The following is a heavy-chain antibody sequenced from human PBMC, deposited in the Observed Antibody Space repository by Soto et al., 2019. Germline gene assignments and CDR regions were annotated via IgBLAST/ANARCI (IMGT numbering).Heavy chain of an antibody. CDR1: GFTFSSYG. Sequence: QVQLVESGGGVVQPGRSLRLSCAASGFTFSSYGMHWVRQAPGKGLEWVAVIWYDGSNKYYADSVKGRFTISRDNSKNTLYLQMNSLRAEDTAVYYCARDSTDYYGSGSYSHYYYYYGMDVWGQGTTVTVSS. J-gene: IGHJ6*02. CDR3: ARDSTDYYGSGSYSHYYYYYGMDV. V-gene: IGHV3-33*01. CDR2: IWYDGSNK. D-gene: IGHD3-10*01.